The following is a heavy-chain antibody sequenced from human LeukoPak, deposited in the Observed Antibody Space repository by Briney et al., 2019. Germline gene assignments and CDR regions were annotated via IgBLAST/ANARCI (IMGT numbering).Heavy chain of an antibody. CDR1: GLTFSNVW. CDR2: IKSKPDGGTT. D-gene: IGHD2-2*01. Sequence: GGSLRLSCAASGLTFSNVWMSWVRQAPGKGLEWVGRIKSKPDGGTTDYTAPVKGRFTISRDDSKDTLYLQMNSLKSEDTAVYYCTTLSVPVDYWGQGALVTVSS. V-gene: IGHV3-15*01. CDR3: TTLSVPVDY. J-gene: IGHJ4*02.